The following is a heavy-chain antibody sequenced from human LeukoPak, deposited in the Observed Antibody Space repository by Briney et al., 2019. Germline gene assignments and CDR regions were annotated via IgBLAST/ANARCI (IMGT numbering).Heavy chain of an antibody. CDR3: ARSIRGTSFGPIAVAGYYFDY. Sequence: SETLSLICTVSGGSISSYYWSWIRQPPGKGLEWIGYIYNSGSTNYNPSLKSRVTISVDTSKNQFSLKLSSVTAADTAVYYCARSIRGTSFGPIAVAGYYFDYWGQGTLVTVSS. D-gene: IGHD6-19*01. CDR2: IYNSGST. CDR1: GGSISSYY. J-gene: IGHJ4*02. V-gene: IGHV4-59*01.